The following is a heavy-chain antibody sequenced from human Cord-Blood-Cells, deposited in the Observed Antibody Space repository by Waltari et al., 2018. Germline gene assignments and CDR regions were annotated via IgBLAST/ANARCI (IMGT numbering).Heavy chain of an antibody. V-gene: IGHV4-39*07. J-gene: IGHJ3*02. CDR1: GGSISRSSYY. CDR2: IYYSGST. CDR3: ARRTYCGGDCYPRDAFDI. Sequence: QLQLQESGPGLVKPSETLSLTCTVSGGSISRSSYYWGWIRQPPGKGLEWIGSIYYSGSTYYNPSLKSRVTISVDTSKNQFSLKLSSVTAADTAVYYCARRTYCGGDCYPRDAFDIWGQGTMVTVSS. D-gene: IGHD2-21*02.